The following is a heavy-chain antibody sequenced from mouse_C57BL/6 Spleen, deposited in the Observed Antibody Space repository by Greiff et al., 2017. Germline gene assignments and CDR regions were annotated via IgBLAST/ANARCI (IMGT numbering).Heavy chain of an antibody. J-gene: IGHJ3*01. V-gene: IGHV5-12*01. CDR3: ARGYDYLFAY. Sequence: EVQLVESGGGLVQPGGSLTLSCAASGFTFSDYYMYWVRQTPEKRLEWVAYISNGGGSTYYPDSVKGRFTISRDNAKNTLYLQMSRLKSEDTAMYYCARGYDYLFAYWGQGTLVTVSA. CDR1: GFTFSDYY. CDR2: ISNGGGST. D-gene: IGHD2-4*01.